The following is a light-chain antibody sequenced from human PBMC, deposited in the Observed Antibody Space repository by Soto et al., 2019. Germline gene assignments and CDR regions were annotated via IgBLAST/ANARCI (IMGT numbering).Light chain of an antibody. CDR3: CSDAGDSAAHWV. CDR1: SSDVGSYNL. CDR2: EGT. V-gene: IGLV2-23*01. Sequence: QSVLTQPASVSGSPGQSITISCTGTSSDVGSYNLVSWYQLHPGKAPKLILYEGTKRPSGVSNRFAGSKSGNTASLTISGLQAEDEADYFCCSDAGDSAAHWVFGGGTKLTVL. J-gene: IGLJ3*02.